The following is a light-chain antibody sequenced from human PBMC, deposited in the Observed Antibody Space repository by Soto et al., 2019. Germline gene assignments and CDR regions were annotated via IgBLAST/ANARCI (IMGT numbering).Light chain of an antibody. CDR1: NIGSKS. CDR2: YDS. Sequence: SYELTQPPSVSVAPGKTGRITCGGNNIGSKSVHWYQQKPGQAPVLVIYYDSDRPSGIPERFSGSNSGNTATLTISRVEAGDEAHYYCQVWDSSSDHPEVVFGGGTKLTVL. J-gene: IGLJ2*01. V-gene: IGLV3-21*04. CDR3: QVWDSSSDHPEVV.